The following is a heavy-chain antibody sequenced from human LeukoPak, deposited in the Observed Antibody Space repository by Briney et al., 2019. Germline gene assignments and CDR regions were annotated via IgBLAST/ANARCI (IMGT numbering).Heavy chain of an antibody. CDR2: ISGSGGRT. V-gene: IGHV3-23*01. CDR1: GFTFSSYA. Sequence: GGSLRLSCAASGFTFSSYAMSWVRQAPGKGLEGVSAISGSGGRTYCPDSVHGRFTISQDKSKNTLYLQMNSWRAADTAVYYCATRIASRWGQGTLVTVSS. CDR3: ATRIASR. D-gene: IGHD6-13*01. J-gene: IGHJ4*02.